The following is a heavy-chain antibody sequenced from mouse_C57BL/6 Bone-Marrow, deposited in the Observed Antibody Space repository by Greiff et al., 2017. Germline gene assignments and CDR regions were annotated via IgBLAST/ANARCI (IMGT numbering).Heavy chain of an antibody. J-gene: IGHJ2*01. Sequence: EVQGVESGGGLVKPGGSLKLSCAASGFTFSSYAMSWVRQTPEQRLEWVATISDGGSYTYYPDNVKGRFTISRDNAKNNLYLQLSHLKSEDTAMYYCARTTVVVDFDYWGQGTTLTVSS. CDR3: ARTTVVVDFDY. CDR2: ISDGGSYT. CDR1: GFTFSSYA. D-gene: IGHD1-1*01. V-gene: IGHV5-4*01.